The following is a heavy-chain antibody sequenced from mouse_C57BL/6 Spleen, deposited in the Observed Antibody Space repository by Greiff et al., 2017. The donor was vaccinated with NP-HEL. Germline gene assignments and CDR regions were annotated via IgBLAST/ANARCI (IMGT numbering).Heavy chain of an antibody. CDR2: ISYDGSN. V-gene: IGHV3-6*01. J-gene: IGHJ2*01. CDR1: GYSITSGYY. CDR3: ARDGRAGYYFDD. D-gene: IGHD1-1*01. Sequence: EVQLQQSGPGLVKPSQSLSLTCSVTGYSITSGYYWNWIRQFPGNKLEWMGYISYDGSNNYNPSLKNRISITRDTSKNQFFLKLNSVTTEDTATYYCARDGRAGYYFDDWGQGTTLTVSS.